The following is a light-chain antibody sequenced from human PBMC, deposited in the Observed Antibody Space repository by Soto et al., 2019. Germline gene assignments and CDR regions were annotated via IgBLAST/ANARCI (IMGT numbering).Light chain of an antibody. V-gene: IGKV1-5*03. CDR2: KAS. CDR3: QQYSSYSPYT. Sequence: DIQMTQSPSTLSASVGVRVSITCRDSQSISSWLAWYLQKPGKAPKLLIYKASTLQDGVPSRFSGSGSGTEFTLTISSLQPDDFATYYCQQYSSYSPYTFGQGTKLEIK. J-gene: IGKJ2*01. CDR1: QSISSW.